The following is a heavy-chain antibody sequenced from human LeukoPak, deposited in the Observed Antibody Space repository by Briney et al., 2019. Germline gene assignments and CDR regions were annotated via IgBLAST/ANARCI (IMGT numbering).Heavy chain of an antibody. D-gene: IGHD3-10*01. CDR2: IYGDSST. V-gene: IGHV3-53*01. J-gene: IGHJ6*02. Sequence: GGSLRLSCAASGFPVSSNCMTWVRQAPGKGLEWVSLIYGDSSTYYADSVKGRFTISRDNSKNTLYLQMNSLRADDTAMYYCARERIYYGSGRDLTDARLYYYYGMDVWGRGTTVTVSS. CDR1: GFPVSSNC. CDR3: ARERIYYGSGRDLTDARLYYYYGMDV.